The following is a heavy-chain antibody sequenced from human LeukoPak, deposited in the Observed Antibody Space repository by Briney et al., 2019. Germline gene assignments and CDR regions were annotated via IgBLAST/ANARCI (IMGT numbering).Heavy chain of an antibody. CDR3: ARGSGGSSGYYYYYYGMDV. D-gene: IGHD3-22*01. Sequence: ASVKVSCKASGYTFTSYGISWVRQAPGQGLEWMGWISAYNGNTNYAQKLQGRVTMTTDTSTSTAYMELRSLRSDDTAVYYCARGSGGSSGYYYYYYGMDVWGQGTTVTVSS. CDR2: ISAYNGNT. CDR1: GYTFTSYG. V-gene: IGHV1-18*01. J-gene: IGHJ6*02.